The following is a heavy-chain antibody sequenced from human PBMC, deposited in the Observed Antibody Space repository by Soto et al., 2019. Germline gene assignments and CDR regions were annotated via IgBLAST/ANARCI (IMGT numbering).Heavy chain of an antibody. V-gene: IGHV3-23*01. J-gene: IGHJ6*02. Sequence: EVNLLESGGGFIQPGGSLRLSCTASGLTFSNYAMSWVRQAPGKGLEFVSFISVGGGSSYSADSVKGRFTVYRDKLKNTLSLQMNSLRVEDTAVYYCVKLLRSWYGHTALDVWGQGTTVTVS. D-gene: IGHD3-10*01. CDR3: VKLLRSWYGHTALDV. CDR2: ISVGGGSS. CDR1: GLTFSNYA.